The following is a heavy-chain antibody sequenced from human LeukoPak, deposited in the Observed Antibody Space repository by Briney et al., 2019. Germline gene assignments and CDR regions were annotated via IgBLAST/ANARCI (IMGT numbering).Heavy chain of an antibody. V-gene: IGHV4-59*08. Sequence: SETRSLTCTVSGGSISSYYWSWIRQPPGKGLEWIGYIYYSGSTTYNPSLKSRVTISVDTSKNQLSLKLSSVTAADTAVYYCATRWETSSWYVDYWGQGTLVTVSS. CDR3: ATRWETSSWYVDY. D-gene: IGHD6-13*01. CDR2: IYYSGST. J-gene: IGHJ4*02. CDR1: GGSISSYY.